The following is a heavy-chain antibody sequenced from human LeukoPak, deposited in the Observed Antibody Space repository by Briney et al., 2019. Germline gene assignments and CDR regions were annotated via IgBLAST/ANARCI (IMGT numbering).Heavy chain of an antibody. Sequence: GEVLKISWKGSGYSFTSYWIGWGRQRPGKGLGVGGIIYPGESDTRYSPSFKGQVTISGDKSISTAYLQWSSLRAEDTAMYYCARPPVAGPPRDAFDIWGQGTMVTVSS. V-gene: IGHV5-51*01. CDR1: GYSFTSYW. CDR3: ARPPVAGPPRDAFDI. CDR2: IYPGESDT. D-gene: IGHD6-19*01. J-gene: IGHJ3*02.